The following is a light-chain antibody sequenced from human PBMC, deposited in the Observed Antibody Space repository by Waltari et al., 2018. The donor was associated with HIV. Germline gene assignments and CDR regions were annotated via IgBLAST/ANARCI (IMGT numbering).Light chain of an antibody. Sequence: SYELTQPPSVSVSPGQTARITCSGDALPRKYAFWYQQKSGQAPVLVIYEDNRRPSGIPERFSGSSSGTMATLTISGAQVEDEGDYYCYSTDDSGNPLAVFGGGTQLTVI. J-gene: IGLJ7*01. V-gene: IGLV3-10*01. CDR3: YSTDDSGNPLAV. CDR2: EDN. CDR1: ALPRKY.